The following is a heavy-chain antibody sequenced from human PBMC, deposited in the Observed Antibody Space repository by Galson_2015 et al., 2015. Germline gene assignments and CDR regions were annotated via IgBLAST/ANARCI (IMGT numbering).Heavy chain of an antibody. Sequence: SVKVSCKASGGTFSSYAISWVRQAPGQGLEWMGIINPSGDYTNSAQKFQGRVTMTRDTSTSTVYMEVSSLRSEDPAVYHCASSPGYGGHQYFDYWGQGTLVTVYS. CDR1: GGTFSSYA. D-gene: IGHD4-23*01. V-gene: IGHV1-46*01. CDR2: INPSGDYT. CDR3: ASSPGYGGHQYFDY. J-gene: IGHJ4*02.